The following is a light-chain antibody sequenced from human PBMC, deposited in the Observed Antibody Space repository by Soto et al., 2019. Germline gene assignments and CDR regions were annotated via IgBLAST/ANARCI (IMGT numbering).Light chain of an antibody. Sequence: DIQMTQSPSSLSASIGDRVTITCRASRGISDHLAWYQQKPGEVPKVLIFAASALQPGVPSRFSGSGSGTDFTLTISGLQPEDVATYYCQKYYSAPLTFGGGTKVDIK. CDR3: QKYYSAPLT. J-gene: IGKJ4*01. V-gene: IGKV1-27*01. CDR1: RGISDH. CDR2: AAS.